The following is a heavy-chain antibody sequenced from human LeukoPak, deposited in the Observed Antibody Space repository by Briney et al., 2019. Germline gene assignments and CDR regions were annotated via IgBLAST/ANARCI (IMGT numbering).Heavy chain of an antibody. CDR1: GFTFSGYE. CDR3: AELGITMIGGV. CDR2: ISSSGSTI. V-gene: IGHV3-48*03. D-gene: IGHD3-10*02. J-gene: IGHJ6*04. Sequence: GGSLRLSCAASGFTFSGYEMNGVGQAPGKGREGVSYISSSGSTIYYADSVKGRFTISRDNAKNSLYLQMNSLRAEDTAVYYCAELGITMIGGVWGKGTTVTISS.